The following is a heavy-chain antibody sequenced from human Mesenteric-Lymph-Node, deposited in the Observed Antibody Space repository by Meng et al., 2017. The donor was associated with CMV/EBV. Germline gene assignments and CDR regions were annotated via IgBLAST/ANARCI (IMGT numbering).Heavy chain of an antibody. CDR3: ARDRGSSSYQGIYFDY. Sequence: GESLKISCAASGFTVSTNYMNWVRQAPGKGLEWVSVIYSRGNTYYADSVKGRFTISRDNSKNTLYLQMNSLRAEDTAVYYCARDRGSSSYQGIYFDYWGRGTLVTVSS. D-gene: IGHD6-13*01. CDR2: IYSRGNT. CDR1: GFTVSTNY. J-gene: IGHJ4*02. V-gene: IGHV3-66*03.